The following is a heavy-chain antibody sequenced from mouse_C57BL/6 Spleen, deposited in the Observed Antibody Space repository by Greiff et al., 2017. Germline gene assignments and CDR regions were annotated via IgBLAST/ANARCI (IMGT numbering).Heavy chain of an antibody. CDR2: IDPEDGET. J-gene: IGHJ4*01. D-gene: IGHD2-3*01. CDR1: GFNIKDYY. Sequence: EVQLQQSGAELVKPGASVKLSCTASGFNIKDYYMHWVKQRTEQGLEWIGRIDPEDGETKYAPKFQGQATITADTSANTAYLQLSSLTSEDTAVYYCAGWLLRADYYAMDYWGQGTSVTVSS. V-gene: IGHV14-2*01. CDR3: AGWLLRADYYAMDY.